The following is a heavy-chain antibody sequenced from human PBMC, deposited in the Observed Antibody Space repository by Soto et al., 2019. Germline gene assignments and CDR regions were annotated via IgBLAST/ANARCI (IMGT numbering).Heavy chain of an antibody. J-gene: IGHJ4*02. V-gene: IGHV3-21*01. CDR3: ARDGGHCSGGSCYSEFDY. Sequence: PGGSLRLSCAASGFTFSSYSMNWVRQAPGKGLEWVSSISSSSSYIYYADSVKGRFTISRDNAKNSLYLQMNSLRAEDTAVYYCARDGGHCSGGSCYSEFDYWGQGTLVTVSS. CDR2: ISSSSSYI. D-gene: IGHD2-15*01. CDR1: GFTFSSYS.